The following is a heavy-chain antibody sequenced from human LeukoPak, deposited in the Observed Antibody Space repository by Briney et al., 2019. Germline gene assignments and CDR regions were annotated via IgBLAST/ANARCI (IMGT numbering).Heavy chain of an antibody. D-gene: IGHD6-6*01. CDR2: IYTSGST. V-gene: IGHV4-61*02. CDR1: GGSISSGSYY. CDR3: ARDVGAARQGLQLPDNWFDP. J-gene: IGHJ5*02. Sequence: SETLSLTCTVSGGSISSGSYYWSWIRQPAGKGLEWIGRIYTSGSTNYNPSLKSRVTISVDTSKNQFSLKLSSVTAADTAVYYCARDVGAARQGLQLPDNWFDPWGQGTLVTVSS.